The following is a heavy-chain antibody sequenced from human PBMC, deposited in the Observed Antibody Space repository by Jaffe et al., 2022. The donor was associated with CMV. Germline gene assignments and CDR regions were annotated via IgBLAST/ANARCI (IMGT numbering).Heavy chain of an antibody. D-gene: IGHD3-3*01. J-gene: IGHJ6*02. CDR2: IYYSGST. V-gene: IGHV4-31*03. CDR1: GGSISSGGYY. CDR3: AREEITIFGVVTSPGRYYYGMDV. Sequence: QVQLQESGPGLVKPSQTLSLTCTVSGGSISSGGYYWSWIRQHPGKGLEWIGYIYYSGSTYYNPSLKSRVTISVDTSKNQFSLKLSSVTAADTAVYYCAREEITIFGVVTSPGRYYYGMDVWGQGTTVTVSS.